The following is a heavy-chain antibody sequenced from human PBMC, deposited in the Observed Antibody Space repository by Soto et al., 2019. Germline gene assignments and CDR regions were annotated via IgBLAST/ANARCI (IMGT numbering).Heavy chain of an antibody. J-gene: IGHJ6*02. CDR3: ARPPIQLSHYGMDV. CDR2: INPSGGST. CDR1: GYILSSYY. Sequence: ASVKVSCKASGYILSSYYMHWVRQAPGQGLEWMGIINPSGGSTSYAQKFQGRVTMTRDTSTSTVYMELSSLRSEDTAVCYCARPPIQLSHYGMDVWGQGTTVTVSS. D-gene: IGHD5-18*01. V-gene: IGHV1-46*03.